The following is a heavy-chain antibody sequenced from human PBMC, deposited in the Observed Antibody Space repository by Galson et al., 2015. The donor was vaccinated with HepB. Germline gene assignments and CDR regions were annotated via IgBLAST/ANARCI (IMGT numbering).Heavy chain of an antibody. Sequence: SVKVSCKASGYTFTSYDINWVRQATGQGLEWMGWMNPNSGNTGYAQKFQGRVTMTRNTSISTAYMELSSLRSEDTAVYYCARGWRLLLRGYYYYCMDVWGKGTTVTVSS. CDR3: ARGWRLLLRGYYYYCMDV. D-gene: IGHD3-22*01. CDR1: GYTFTSYD. CDR2: MNPNSGNT. J-gene: IGHJ6*03. V-gene: IGHV1-8*01.